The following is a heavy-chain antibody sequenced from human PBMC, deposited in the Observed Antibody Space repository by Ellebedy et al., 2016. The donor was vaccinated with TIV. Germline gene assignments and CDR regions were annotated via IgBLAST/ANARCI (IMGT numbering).Heavy chain of an antibody. J-gene: IGHJ4*02. CDR2: INPNSGGT. Sequence: ASVKVSCXASGYTFTGYYMHWVRQAPGQGLEWMGWINPNSGGTNYAQKFQGRVTMTRDTSISTAYMELSRLRSDDTAVYYCASPSGSYSPRLDYWGQGTLVTVSS. V-gene: IGHV1-2*02. CDR1: GYTFTGYY. D-gene: IGHD1-26*01. CDR3: ASPSGSYSPRLDY.